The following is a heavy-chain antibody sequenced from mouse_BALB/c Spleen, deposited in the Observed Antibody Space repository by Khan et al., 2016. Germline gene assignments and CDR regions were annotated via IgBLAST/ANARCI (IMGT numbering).Heavy chain of an antibody. CDR3: ARGRDYRYLFDY. CDR1: GYSITSDYA. V-gene: IGHV3-2*02. J-gene: IGHJ2*01. CDR2: LSYSGST. Sequence: EVQLQESGPGLVKPSQSLSLTCTVTGYSITSDYAWNWIRQFPGNKLEWMGYLSYSGSTSYNPSLKSRISITRDTSKNQFFLQLNSVTTEDTATYYCARGRDYRYLFDYWGQGTTLTVSS. D-gene: IGHD2-14*01.